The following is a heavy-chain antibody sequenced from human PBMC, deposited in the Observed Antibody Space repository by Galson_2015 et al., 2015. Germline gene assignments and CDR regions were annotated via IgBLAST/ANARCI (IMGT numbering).Heavy chain of an antibody. D-gene: IGHD2-2*01. Sequence: SLRLSCAASGFTFSSYSMNWVRQAPGKGLEWVSSISSSSSYIYYADSVKGRFTISRDNAKNSLYLQMNSLRAEDTAVYYCAREKRYCSSTSCHGRPLDYWGQGTLVTVSS. CDR1: GFTFSSYS. V-gene: IGHV3-21*01. CDR2: ISSSSSYI. J-gene: IGHJ4*02. CDR3: AREKRYCSSTSCHGRPLDY.